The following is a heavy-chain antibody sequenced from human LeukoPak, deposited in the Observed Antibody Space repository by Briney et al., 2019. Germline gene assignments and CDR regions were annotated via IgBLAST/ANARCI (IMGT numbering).Heavy chain of an antibody. J-gene: IGHJ3*02. V-gene: IGHV4-39*07. CDR3: ARGRYSSSFITRRNAFDI. Sequence: PSETLSLTYTVSGGSISSSSYYWGWIRQPPGKGLEWIGSIYYSGSTYYNPSLKSRVTISVDTSKNQFSLKLSSVTAADTAVYYCARGRYSSSFITRRNAFDIWGQGTMVTVSS. CDR2: IYYSGST. D-gene: IGHD6-13*01. CDR1: GGSISSSSYY.